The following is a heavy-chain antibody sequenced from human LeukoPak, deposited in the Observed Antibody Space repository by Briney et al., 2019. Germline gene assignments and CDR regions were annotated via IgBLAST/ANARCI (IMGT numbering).Heavy chain of an antibody. D-gene: IGHD3-10*01. Sequence: ASVKVSCKASGYTFTGYYMHWVRQAPGQGLEWMGWINPNSGGTNYAQKFQGRVTMTRNTSISTAYMELSSLRSEDTAVYYCARGRLYGSGYGMDVWGQGTTVTVSS. CDR2: INPNSGGT. V-gene: IGHV1-2*02. J-gene: IGHJ6*02. CDR3: ARGRLYGSGYGMDV. CDR1: GYTFTGYY.